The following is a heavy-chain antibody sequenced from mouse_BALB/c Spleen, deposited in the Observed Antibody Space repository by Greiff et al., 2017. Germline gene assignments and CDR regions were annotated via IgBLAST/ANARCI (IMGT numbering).Heavy chain of an antibody. CDR1: GYAFSSYW. CDR2: IYPGDGDT. J-gene: IGHJ4*01. D-gene: IGHD1-1*01. CDR3: ARRAYYYGSSYDAMDY. Sequence: QVHVKQSGAELVRPGSSVKISCKASGYAFSSYWMNWVKQRPGQGLEWIGQIYPGDGDTNYNGKFKGKATLTADKSSSTAYMQLSSLTSEDSAVYFCARRAYYYGSSYDAMDYWGQGTSVTVSS. V-gene: IGHV1-80*01.